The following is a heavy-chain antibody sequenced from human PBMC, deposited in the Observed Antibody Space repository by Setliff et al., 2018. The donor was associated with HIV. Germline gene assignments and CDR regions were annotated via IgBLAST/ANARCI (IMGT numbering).Heavy chain of an antibody. V-gene: IGHV1-8*01. CDR1: GYSFLSYD. CDR3: ARGRGYDYVWGSYRLNWFDP. D-gene: IGHD3-16*02. Sequence: ASVKVSCKASGYSFLSYDISWVRQATGQGLEWMGWMNPNSGNTGYAQKFQGRVTMTRNTSISTAYMELSSLRSEDTAVYYCARGRGYDYVWGSYRLNWFDPWGQGTLVTVSS. J-gene: IGHJ5*02. CDR2: MNPNSGNT.